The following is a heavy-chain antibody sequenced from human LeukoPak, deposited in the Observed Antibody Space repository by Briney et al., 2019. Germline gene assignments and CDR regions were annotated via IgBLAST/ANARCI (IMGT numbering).Heavy chain of an antibody. CDR1: GFTFSNAW. CDR3: ARVHYSSGWYIDY. CDR2: INSDGSST. V-gene: IGHV3-74*01. J-gene: IGHJ4*02. D-gene: IGHD6-19*01. Sequence: GGSLRLSCAASGFTFSNAWMHWVRQAPGKGLVWVSRINSDGSSTSYADSVKGRFTISRDNAKNTLYLQMNSLRVEDTAAYYCARVHYSSGWYIDYWGQGTLVTVSS.